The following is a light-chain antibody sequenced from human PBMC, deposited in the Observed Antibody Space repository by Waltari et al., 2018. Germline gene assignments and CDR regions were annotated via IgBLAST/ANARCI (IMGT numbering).Light chain of an antibody. CDR3: MQARQTPWT. Sequence: DILMTLPPLSLSVTPGEPAYTSCRSSQSLLHSSGNIFLDWYLKKPGQSPQLLIYLVSNRASGVPDRFSGSGSGTDFTLKISRVEAEDVGVYFCMQARQTPWTFGQGTKVEIK. CDR1: QSLLHSSGNIF. CDR2: LVS. J-gene: IGKJ1*01. V-gene: IGKV2-28*01.